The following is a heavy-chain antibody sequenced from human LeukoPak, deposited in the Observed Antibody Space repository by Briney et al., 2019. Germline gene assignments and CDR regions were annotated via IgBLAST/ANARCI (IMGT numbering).Heavy chain of an antibody. CDR2: ISYDGSNK. V-gene: IGHV3-30*18. Sequence: GGSLRLSCAASGFTFSTYGMYWVRQAPGKGLEWVTFISYDGSNKYSADSVKGRFTISRDNSKNTLYLQLDSLRAEDTAVYYCAKDSSSSNHFYGMDVWGQGTTVTVSS. CDR1: GFTFSTYG. D-gene: IGHD6-6*01. J-gene: IGHJ6*02. CDR3: AKDSSSSNHFYGMDV.